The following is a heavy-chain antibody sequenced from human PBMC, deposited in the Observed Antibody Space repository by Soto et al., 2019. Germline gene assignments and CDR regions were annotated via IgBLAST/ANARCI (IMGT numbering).Heavy chain of an antibody. D-gene: IGHD6-13*01. CDR1: GFTFSNAW. Sequence: EVQLVESGGGLVKPGGSLRLSCAASGFTFSNAWMSWVHQAPGKGLEWVGRIKSKTDGGTTDYAAPVKGRFTISRDDSKNTLYLQMNSLKTEDTAVYYCTTARAQQLVPPYYYYYYGMDVWGQGTTVTVSS. J-gene: IGHJ6*02. CDR3: TTARAQQLVPPYYYYYYGMDV. CDR2: IKSKTDGGTT. V-gene: IGHV3-15*01.